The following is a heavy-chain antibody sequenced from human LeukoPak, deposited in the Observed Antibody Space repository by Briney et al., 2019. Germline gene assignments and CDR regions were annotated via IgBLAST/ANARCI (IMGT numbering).Heavy chain of an antibody. CDR2: INHSGST. Sequence: SETLSLTCAVYGGSFSGYYWSWIRQPPGKGLEWIGEINHSGSTNYNPSLKSRVTISVDPSKNQFSLKLSSVTAADTAVYYCARALSITMVRGTPYMDVWGKGTTVTVSS. CDR1: GGSFSGYY. D-gene: IGHD3-10*01. V-gene: IGHV4-34*01. J-gene: IGHJ6*03. CDR3: ARALSITMVRGTPYMDV.